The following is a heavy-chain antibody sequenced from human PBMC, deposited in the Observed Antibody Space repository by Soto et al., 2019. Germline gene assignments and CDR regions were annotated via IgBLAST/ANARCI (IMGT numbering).Heavy chain of an antibody. V-gene: IGHV1-18*01. CDR3: ARVIPGPEAWFHP. Sequence: QGQLVQSGVEVKKPGASVRVPCSASGNTFTNFGVTWVRQAPGQGLEWMEWLSPYTDDPSYAQKFQGRVTMTMDTSTITAYLDLRSLTFDDTAVYYCARVIPGPEAWFHPWGQGTLVTVSS. J-gene: IGHJ5*02. D-gene: IGHD2-21*01. CDR1: GNTFTNFG. CDR2: LSPYTDDP.